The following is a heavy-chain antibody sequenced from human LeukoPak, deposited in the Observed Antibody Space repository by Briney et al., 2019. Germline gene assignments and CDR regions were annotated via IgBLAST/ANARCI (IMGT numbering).Heavy chain of an antibody. CDR1: GSTFSNNW. CDR2: INPSDSYT. V-gene: IGHV5-10-1*01. CDR3: ARGLGWLDP. Sequence: GESLKISCQGSGSTFSNNWITRVRQMPGKGLEWMGKINPSDSYTDYNPPFQGHVTISADKSISTAYLQWSSLKASDTAIYYCARGLGWLDPWGQGTLVTVSS. J-gene: IGHJ5*02.